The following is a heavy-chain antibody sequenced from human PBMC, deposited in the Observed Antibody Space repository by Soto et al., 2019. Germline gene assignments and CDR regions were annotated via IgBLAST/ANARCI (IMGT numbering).Heavy chain of an antibody. CDR2: INPSGGST. V-gene: IGHV1-46*01. CDR1: GYTFTSYY. CDR3: AREFDFWSGYPTGYYGMDV. D-gene: IGHD3-3*01. J-gene: IGHJ6*02. Sequence: QVQLVQSGAEVKKPGASVKVSCKASGYTFTSYYMHWVRQAPGQGLEWMGIINPSGGSTSYAQKFQGRVTMTRDTSTSTVYMELSSLRSEDTAVYYCAREFDFWSGYPTGYYGMDVWGQGTTVTVSS.